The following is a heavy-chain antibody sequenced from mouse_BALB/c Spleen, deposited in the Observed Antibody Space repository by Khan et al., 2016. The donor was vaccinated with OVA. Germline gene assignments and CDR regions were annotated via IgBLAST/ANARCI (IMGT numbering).Heavy chain of an antibody. J-gene: IGHJ1*01. D-gene: IGHD2-3*01. CDR2: IWGGGST. CDR1: NFSLTSYG. V-gene: IGHV2-2*02. CDR3: ARGNGYFVWYFDD. Sequence: QVQLKESGPGLVQPSQSLSITCTVSNFSLTSYGVHWVRQSPGKGLEWLGVIWGGGSTDYNAAFISRLSISKDNSKSQVFFKMNSLQVNDTAIYYCARGNGYFVWYFDDWGAGTTVTVSS.